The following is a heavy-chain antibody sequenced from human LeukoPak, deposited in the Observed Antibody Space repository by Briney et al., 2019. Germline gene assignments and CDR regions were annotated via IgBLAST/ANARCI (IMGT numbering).Heavy chain of an antibody. CDR2: ISAYNGNT. CDR3: ARDESLQVGATDY. V-gene: IGHV1-18*01. Sequence: SVTVSCKASGYTFTIYGIRWVRQAPGQGLEWMGWISAYNGNTNYAQKLQGRVTMTTDTSTSTAYMELRSLRSDDTAVYYCARDESLQVGATDYWGQGTLVTVSS. D-gene: IGHD1-26*01. J-gene: IGHJ4*02. CDR1: GYTFTIYG.